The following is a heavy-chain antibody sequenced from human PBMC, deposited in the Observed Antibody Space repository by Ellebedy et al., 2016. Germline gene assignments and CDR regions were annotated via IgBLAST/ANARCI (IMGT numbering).Heavy chain of an antibody. V-gene: IGHV3-23*01. Sequence: GESLKISXAPSGLTVSSFFMGWVRQAPGKGLEWVSTMRGDGAKTHLADSVKGRFTMSRDNSRNTLYLQMHSLRADGTAVYYCAKDRDDAGDFVFDSWGQGTLVTVSS. J-gene: IGHJ4*02. CDR2: MRGDGAKT. CDR3: AKDRDDAGDFVFDS. CDR1: GLTVSSFF. D-gene: IGHD4-17*01.